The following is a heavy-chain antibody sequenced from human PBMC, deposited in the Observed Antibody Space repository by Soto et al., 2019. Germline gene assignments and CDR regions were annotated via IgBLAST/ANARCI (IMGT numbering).Heavy chain of an antibody. CDR2: IDWDDDK. Sequence: RPALVDPTQSLTLTCTFSGFALHKNRMLVICSRHPPGKALEWLARIDWDDDKFYNTSLTTRLTISKDTSKNQVLLTMTNMDPVDTATYYCALGGEYSNYYYGMDVWGQGTTVTVSS. CDR3: ALGGEYSNYYYGMDV. J-gene: IGHJ6*02. CDR1: GFALHKNRML. D-gene: IGHD4-4*01. V-gene: IGHV2-70*04.